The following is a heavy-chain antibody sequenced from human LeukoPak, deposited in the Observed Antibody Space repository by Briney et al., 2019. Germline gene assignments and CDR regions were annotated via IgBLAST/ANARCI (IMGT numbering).Heavy chain of an antibody. V-gene: IGHV3-11*01. J-gene: IGHJ4*02. CDR2: ISSSGSTI. Sequence: PGGSLRLSCAASGFTFSDYYMSWIRRAPGKGLEWVSYISSSGSTIYYADSVKGRFTISRDNAKNPLYLQMNSLRAEDTAVYYCASAVAGAYYFDYWGQGTLVTVSS. CDR1: GFTFSDYY. CDR3: ASAVAGAYYFDY. D-gene: IGHD6-19*01.